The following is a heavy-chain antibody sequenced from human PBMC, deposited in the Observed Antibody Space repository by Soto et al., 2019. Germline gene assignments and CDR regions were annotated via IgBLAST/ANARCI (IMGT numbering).Heavy chain of an antibody. D-gene: IGHD2-2*01. CDR1: GGSISTYY. Sequence: SSETLSLTCTVSGGSISTYYWSWIRQPPGKGLEWIRFIFYSGSTSYNPSLKSRLTISVDTSKNQFSLKLSSVTAADTAVYYCARVVSTYCSSTSCYAGDYYYYGMDVWGQGTTVTVSS. V-gene: IGHV4-59*01. J-gene: IGHJ6*02. CDR2: IFYSGST. CDR3: ARVVSTYCSSTSCYAGDYYYYGMDV.